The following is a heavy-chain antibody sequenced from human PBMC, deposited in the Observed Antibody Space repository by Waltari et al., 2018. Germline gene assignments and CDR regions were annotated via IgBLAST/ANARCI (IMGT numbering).Heavy chain of an antibody. V-gene: IGHV3-23*01. J-gene: IGHJ2*01. Sequence: EMLLLQSGGGLVQPGGSLRLSCAATGFSFTSHAMTWVRQAPGKGLGWVSTITDSGDKTDYADSVKGRFTSSRDNSKFTLFLHMNSLRAEDTAVYYCAKDLTTSPGSPGYWWYFDLWGRGTLVTVSS. D-gene: IGHD2-2*03. CDR1: GFSFTSHA. CDR3: AKDLTTSPGSPGYWWYFDL. CDR2: ITDSGDKT.